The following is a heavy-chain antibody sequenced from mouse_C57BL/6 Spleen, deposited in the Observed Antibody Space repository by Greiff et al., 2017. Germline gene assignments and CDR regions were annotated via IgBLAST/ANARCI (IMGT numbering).Heavy chain of an antibody. V-gene: IGHV1-50*01. CDR2: IDPSDSYT. Sequence: QVQLQQPGAELVKPGASVKLSCKASGYTFTSYWMQWVKQRPGQGLEWVGEIDPSDSYTNYNQKFKGKATLTVDTSSSTAYMQLSSLTSEDSAVYYCAPWDEGAMDYWGQGTSVTVSS. J-gene: IGHJ4*01. CDR1: GYTFTSYW. CDR3: APWDEGAMDY. D-gene: IGHD4-1*01.